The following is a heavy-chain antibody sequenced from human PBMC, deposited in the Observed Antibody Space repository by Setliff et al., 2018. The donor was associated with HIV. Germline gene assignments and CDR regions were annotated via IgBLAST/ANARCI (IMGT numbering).Heavy chain of an antibody. CDR1: GFTFSGHW. V-gene: IGHV3-7*03. Sequence: PGGSLRLSCATSGFTFSGHWMTWVRQAPGKGPEWVANIREDGSEKYYVDSVKGRFTISRDNTKNSLYLQMNSLRAEDTAVYYCAGSRGYFVQADWGQGTLVTVSS. D-gene: IGHD5-18*01. CDR2: IREDGSEK. CDR3: AGSRGYFVQAD. J-gene: IGHJ4*02.